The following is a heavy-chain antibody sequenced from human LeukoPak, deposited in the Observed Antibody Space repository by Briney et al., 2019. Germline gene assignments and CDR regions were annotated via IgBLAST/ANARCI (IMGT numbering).Heavy chain of an antibody. CDR2: IGNGGDGA. Sequence: PGGSLRLSCAASGFTFNSYAMTWVRQAPGKGLEWVSAIGNGGDGAAYAHSVKGRFTISRDNSKNMLYLQMNSLRAEDTAVYYCAKAYRTMVPSYYFDYWGQGTLVTVSS. CDR3: AKAYRTMVPSYYFDY. D-gene: IGHD3-10*01. J-gene: IGHJ4*02. CDR1: GFTFNSYA. V-gene: IGHV3-23*01.